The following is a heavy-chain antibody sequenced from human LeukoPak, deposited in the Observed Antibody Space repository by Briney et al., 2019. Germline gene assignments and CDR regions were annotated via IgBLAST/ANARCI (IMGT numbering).Heavy chain of an antibody. J-gene: IGHJ4*02. CDR3: AKDLTYGDYSFFDY. D-gene: IGHD4-17*01. V-gene: IGHV3-33*06. Sequence: GGXXXXSCAAXGFTXSSYGMHWVRQAPGKGLEWVAGIWYDGSDKYYADSVKGGFTISRDNSKNTVYLQMNSLRAEDTAVYYCAKDLTYGDYSFFDYWGQGTLVTVSS. CDR1: GFTXSSYG. CDR2: IWYDGSDK.